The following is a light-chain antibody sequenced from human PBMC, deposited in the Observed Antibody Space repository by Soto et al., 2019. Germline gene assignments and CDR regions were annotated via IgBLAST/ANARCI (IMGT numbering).Light chain of an antibody. V-gene: IGLV2-14*01. CDR3: SSYSAISHWV. J-gene: IGLJ3*02. Sequence: QSALTQPASVSGSPGQSITISCTGTSSDIGAYNYVSWYQQHPGKAPKLMIYKVTSRPSGVSIRFSGSKSGSAASLTISGLQAEDEVDYYCSSYSAISHWVFGGGTKLTVL. CDR1: SSDIGAYNY. CDR2: KVT.